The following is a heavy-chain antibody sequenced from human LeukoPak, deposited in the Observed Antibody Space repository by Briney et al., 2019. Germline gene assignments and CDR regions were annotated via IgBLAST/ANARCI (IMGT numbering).Heavy chain of an antibody. Sequence: SVKVSCKASGYSFANYDINWVRQAPGQGLEWMGGIIPIFGTANYAQKFLGRVTITADKSTSTAYMELSSLRSEDTAVYYCARGPEGYYYYYYMDVWGKGTTVTVSS. CDR1: GYSFANYD. V-gene: IGHV1-69*06. CDR3: ARGPEGYYYYYYMDV. J-gene: IGHJ6*03. CDR2: IIPIFGTA.